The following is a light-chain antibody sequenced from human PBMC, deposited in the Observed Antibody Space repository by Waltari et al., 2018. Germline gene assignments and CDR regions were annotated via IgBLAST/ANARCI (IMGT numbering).Light chain of an antibody. V-gene: IGKV1-12*01. Sequence: DIQMTQSQSSVSASVGDRVTITCRASQDIRNWLAWYQQKPGKAPNFLIYATPSLQTGVPPFFSGSGSGTEXPLTISSLQPEXXXTYYCQQANSFPITFGPGTKVDIK. CDR1: QDIRNW. CDR2: ATP. J-gene: IGKJ3*01. CDR3: QQANSFPIT.